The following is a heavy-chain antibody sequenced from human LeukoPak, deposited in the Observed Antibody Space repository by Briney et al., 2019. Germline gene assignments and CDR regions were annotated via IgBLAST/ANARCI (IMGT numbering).Heavy chain of an antibody. Sequence: ASVKVSCKASGYMFAVFGITWVRQAPGQGLERMGSIRVHNGDTNYAQKFQGRLTMTTDTSATTAYMELRSLKSDDKAVYYCARDRYDVGVAFDFWGQGTMVTVSS. J-gene: IGHJ3*01. CDR2: IRVHNGDT. CDR3: ARDRYDVGVAFDF. V-gene: IGHV1-18*01. CDR1: GYMFAVFG. D-gene: IGHD3-9*01.